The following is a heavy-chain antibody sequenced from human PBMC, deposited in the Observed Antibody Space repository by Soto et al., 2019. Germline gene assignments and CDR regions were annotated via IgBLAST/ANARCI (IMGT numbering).Heavy chain of an antibody. CDR3: ARAGRDYSNSYYYYYYMDV. D-gene: IGHD4-4*01. Sequence: GASVKVSCKASGYTFTSYYMHWVRQAPGQGLEWMGIINPSGGSTSYAQKFQGRVTMTRDTSTSTAYMELSSLRSDDTAVYYCARAGRDYSNSYYYYYYMDVWGKGTTVTVSS. CDR1: GYTFTSYY. J-gene: IGHJ6*03. CDR2: INPSGGST. V-gene: IGHV1-46*01.